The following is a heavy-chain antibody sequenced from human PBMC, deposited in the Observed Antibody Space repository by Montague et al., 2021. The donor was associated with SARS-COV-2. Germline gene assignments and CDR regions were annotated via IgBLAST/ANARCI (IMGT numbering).Heavy chain of an antibody. CDR3: ARGAGRGSGYGKYYYYYYGRDV. D-gene: IGHD5-12*01. CDR1: GGSISSYY. Sequence: SETLSLTCTVSGGSISSYYWSWIRQPPGKGLEWIGYIYYSGSTNYNPSLKSRVTISVDTSKNQFSLKLSSVTAADTAVYYCARGAGRGSGYGKYYYYYYGRDVWGQGTTVTVSS. V-gene: IGHV4-59*01. J-gene: IGHJ6*02. CDR2: IYYSGST.